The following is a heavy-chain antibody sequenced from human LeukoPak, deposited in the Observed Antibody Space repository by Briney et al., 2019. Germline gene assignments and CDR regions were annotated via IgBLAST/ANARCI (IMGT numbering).Heavy chain of an antibody. D-gene: IGHD3-3*01. J-gene: IGHJ4*02. CDR3: TRRRRLENAPTAPCEY. CDR1: GYIFTGYY. CDR2: INPNSGDT. Sequence: GASVTVFCTASGYIFTGYYMHWVRQAPGQGLEWMGWINPNSGDTDYAQNFQGRVTITRDTSIRTVHMELSRLKSDDTAVYCCTRRRRLENAPTAPCEYWGQGTLVTVPS. V-gene: IGHV1-2*02.